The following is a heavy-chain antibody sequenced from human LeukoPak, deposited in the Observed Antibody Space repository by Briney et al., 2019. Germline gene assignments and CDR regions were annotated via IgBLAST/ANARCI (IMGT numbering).Heavy chain of an antibody. Sequence: ASVKVSCKASGYSFTSYAMNWVRQAPGQRLEWMGWIYGDNGDTKYSQGFQGRVTITRDTSASTAYMELSSLRSEDMAVYYCVRGVPGVYFYYYMDVWGKGTTVTVSS. J-gene: IGHJ6*03. CDR1: GYSFTSYA. V-gene: IGHV1-3*03. D-gene: IGHD2-8*01. CDR2: IYGDNGDT. CDR3: VRGVPGVYFYYYMDV.